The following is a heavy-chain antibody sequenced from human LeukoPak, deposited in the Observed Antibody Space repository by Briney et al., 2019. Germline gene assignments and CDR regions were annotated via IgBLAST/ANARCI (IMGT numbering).Heavy chain of an antibody. D-gene: IGHD3-10*01. Sequence: GGSLRLSCAASGFTFSSYGMHWVRQAPGKGLEWVSYISTSSRTIYYADSVKGRFTISRDNAKNSLYLQMNSLRAEDTAVYYFAKGRGPMEYYFDYWGQGILVTVSS. CDR3: AKGRGPMEYYFDY. J-gene: IGHJ4*02. CDR1: GFTFSSYG. V-gene: IGHV3-48*01. CDR2: ISTSSRTI.